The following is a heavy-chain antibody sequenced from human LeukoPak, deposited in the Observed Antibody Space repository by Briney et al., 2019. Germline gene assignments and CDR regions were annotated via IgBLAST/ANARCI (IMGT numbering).Heavy chain of an antibody. D-gene: IGHD3-3*01. CDR3: TRVTGSGYYFFDY. CDR1: GGTFSSYA. CDR2: IIPIFGTA. V-gene: IGHV1-69*05. J-gene: IGHJ4*02. Sequence: SVKVSCKASGGTFSSYAISWVRQAPGQGLEWKGGIIPIFGTANYAQKFQGRVTITTDGSTSTAYMELSSLRSEDTAVYYCTRVTGSGYYFFDYWGQGTLVTVSS.